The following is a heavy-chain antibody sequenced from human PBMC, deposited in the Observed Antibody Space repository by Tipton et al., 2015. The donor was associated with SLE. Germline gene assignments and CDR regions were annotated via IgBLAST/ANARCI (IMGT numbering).Heavy chain of an antibody. Sequence: GLVKPSETLSLTCAVSGYSITYDHNWGWIRQPPGKGLEWVGSIHHSGKTYYNPSLTSRVSMSVDTSKNQFSRKLSSGTAADTAVYYCARHASRRSGSYNEIDYWGQGTLVTVSS. CDR3: ARHASRRSGSYNEIDY. V-gene: IGHV4-38-2*01. D-gene: IGHD3-10*01. CDR2: IHHSGKT. CDR1: GYSITYDHN. J-gene: IGHJ4*02.